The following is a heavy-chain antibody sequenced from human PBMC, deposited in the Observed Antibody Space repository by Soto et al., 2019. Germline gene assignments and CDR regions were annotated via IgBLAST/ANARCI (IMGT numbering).Heavy chain of an antibody. D-gene: IGHD1-26*01. CDR1: EFTFRIFA. J-gene: IGHJ6*02. CDR3: ARGDREDIEEVVGVRPGEYSLDV. V-gene: IGHV3-30-3*01. CDR2: ISYDGCRK. Sequence: QVHLVESGGGVVQPGSSLRLSCAASEFTFRIFAMHWLRQSPGKGLEWVAVISYDGCRKADSVKGRFTVSRDNSWNTLYLQMNGLRAEDTAIYYCARGDREDIEEVVGVRPGEYSLDVWGQGTTVTVSS.